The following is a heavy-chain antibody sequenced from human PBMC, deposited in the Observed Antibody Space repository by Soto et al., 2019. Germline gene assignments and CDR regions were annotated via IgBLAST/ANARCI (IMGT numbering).Heavy chain of an antibody. Sequence: QVQLVESGGGVVQPGRSLRLSCAASGFSFSNYAMHWVRQAPGKGLEWLAIISYDGDNEYYADSVRGRFTISRDNSKNTLYLQTNSRRHEDTDVYYCAKDGGPVYCNSPGCSAKHFDYWGQGTLVTVSS. CDR3: AKDGGPVYCNSPGCSAKHFDY. V-gene: IGHV3-30*18. D-gene: IGHD2-2*01. CDR2: ISYDGDNE. J-gene: IGHJ4*02. CDR1: GFSFSNYA.